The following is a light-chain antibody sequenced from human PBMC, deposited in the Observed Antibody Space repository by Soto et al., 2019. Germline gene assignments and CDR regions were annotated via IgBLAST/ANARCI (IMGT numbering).Light chain of an antibody. CDR3: CSYAGSYILM. V-gene: IGLV2-11*01. J-gene: IGLJ3*02. CDR1: SSDVGGYNY. CDR2: DVS. Sequence: QSVLTQPRSVSGSPGQSVTISCTGTSSDVGGYNYVSWYQQHPGKVPKLMIFDVSKRPSGVPDRFSGSKSGNTASLTISGLQAEDEADYHSCSYAGSYILMFGGGTKVTVL.